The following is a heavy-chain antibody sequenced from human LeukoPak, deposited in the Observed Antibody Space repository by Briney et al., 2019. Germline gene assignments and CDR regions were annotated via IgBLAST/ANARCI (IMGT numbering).Heavy chain of an antibody. CDR3: VRVTALQQMWLIYDS. Sequence: PGGSLTLSCAASGFIFTDYAMPWVRQAPGKGLEWVATVSYDGAFTEYPDSVKGRFTISRDSSKTAVYLQIQSLRLEDTALYYCVRVTALQQMWLIYDSWGQGTPVTVSS. J-gene: IGHJ5*01. CDR2: VSYDGAFT. D-gene: IGHD5-18*01. CDR1: GFIFTDYA. V-gene: IGHV3-30-3*01.